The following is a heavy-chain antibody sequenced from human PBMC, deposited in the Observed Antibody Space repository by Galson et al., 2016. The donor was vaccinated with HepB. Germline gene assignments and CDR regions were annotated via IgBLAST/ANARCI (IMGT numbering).Heavy chain of an antibody. D-gene: IGHD4-11*01. J-gene: IGHJ4*02. CDR2: INPDGSSA. Sequence: SLRLSCAASGFTFSDYYMSWVRQVPGEGLVWVSDINPDGSSAKYADSVKGRFTISRDNAKNTLYLQLNSLRAEDTAVYYCARDPEDAVTLDYWGQGALVTVSS. CDR3: ARDPEDAVTLDY. V-gene: IGHV3-74*03. CDR1: GFTFSDYY.